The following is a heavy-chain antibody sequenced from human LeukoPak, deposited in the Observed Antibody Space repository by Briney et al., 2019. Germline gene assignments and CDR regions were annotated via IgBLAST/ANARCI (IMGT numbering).Heavy chain of an antibody. CDR3: VKRISDFGMDY. V-gene: IGHV3-64D*06. CDR1: GFTFSTYA. D-gene: IGHD4-17*01. CDR2: ISSDGGGT. J-gene: IGHJ4*02. Sequence: PGGSLRLSCSASGFTFSTYAMRWVRQAPGKGLEYVSAISSDGGGTYYADSVKGRFTISRDNSKNTLYLQMSSLSAEDTAVYYCVKRISDFGMDYWGQGTLVTVSA.